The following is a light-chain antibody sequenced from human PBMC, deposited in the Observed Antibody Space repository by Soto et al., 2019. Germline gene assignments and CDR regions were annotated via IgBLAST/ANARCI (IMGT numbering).Light chain of an antibody. CDR1: QSISTY. V-gene: IGKV1-5*01. CDR3: QQYHSYWT. J-gene: IGKJ1*01. Sequence: DLQMTQSPSPLSASVGDRVTITCRASQSISTYLNWYQQKPGKAPKLLIYDASSLESGVPQRFSGSGSGTEFTLTISSLQTDDFSTYYCQQYHSYWTFGQGTKVDIK. CDR2: DAS.